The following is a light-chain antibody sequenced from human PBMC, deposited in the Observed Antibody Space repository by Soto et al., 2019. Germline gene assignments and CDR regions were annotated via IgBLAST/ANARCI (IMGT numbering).Light chain of an antibody. CDR2: DTS. V-gene: IGKV1-5*01. J-gene: IGKJ1*01. CDR1: QTHIAY. Sequence: DVHLTQSPSTLSASVGDRVTLTCRASQTHIAYLAWYQQKPGTAPKLLIYDTSSLETGVPSRFSGSSSATLFTLTISLLQPDDFVYFFCQYYSDYSLTFGQGTKV. CDR3: QYYSDYSLT.